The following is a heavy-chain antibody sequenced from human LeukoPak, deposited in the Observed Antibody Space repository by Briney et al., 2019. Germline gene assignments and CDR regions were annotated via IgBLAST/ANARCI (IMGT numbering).Heavy chain of an antibody. J-gene: IGHJ5*02. V-gene: IGHV4-34*01. Sequence: SETLSLTCAVQSGAFSGYYWSWIRQPPGKGLEWIGEINHSGSTNYNPSLKSRVTISVDTSKNQFSLKLSSATAADTAVYYCARVYDFWSGFNWFDPWGQGTLVTVSS. CDR2: INHSGST. CDR3: ARVYDFWSGFNWFDP. D-gene: IGHD3-3*01. CDR1: SGAFSGYY.